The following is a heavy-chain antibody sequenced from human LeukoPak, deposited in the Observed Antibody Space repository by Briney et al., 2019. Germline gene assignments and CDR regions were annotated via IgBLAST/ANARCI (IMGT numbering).Heavy chain of an antibody. V-gene: IGHV1-18*01. CDR3: ARDHQMVRGVPMVWFDP. D-gene: IGHD3-10*01. CDR1: GYTFTSYG. CDR2: ISAYNGNT. J-gene: IGHJ5*02. Sequence: GASVKVSCKASGYTFTSYGISWVRQAPGQGLEWMGWISAYNGNTNYAQKLQGRVTMTTDTSTSTAYMELRSLRSDDTAVYYCARDHQMVRGVPMVWFDPWGQGTLVTVSS.